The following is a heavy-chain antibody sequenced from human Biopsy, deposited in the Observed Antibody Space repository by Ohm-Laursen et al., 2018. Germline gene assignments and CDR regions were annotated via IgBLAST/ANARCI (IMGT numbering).Heavy chain of an antibody. Sequence: GSSVKVSCKPSGGTFTMFPISWVRQAPGQGLEWMGAILPFYGTTNFAQKFQGRVTLTADGSTSTAYMELSSLRSEDTGVYYCASSDGRSGFDYWGQGTLVTVSS. CDR2: ILPFYGTT. J-gene: IGHJ4*02. V-gene: IGHV1-69*01. CDR3: ASSDGRSGFDY. D-gene: IGHD3-10*01. CDR1: GGTFTMFP.